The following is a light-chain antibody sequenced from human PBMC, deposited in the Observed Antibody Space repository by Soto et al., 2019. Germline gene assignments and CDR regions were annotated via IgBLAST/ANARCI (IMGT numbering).Light chain of an antibody. Sequence: QSALTQPASVSGSPGQSITISCTGTSSDVGGYNYVSWYQQHPGKAPKLMIYDVSNRPSGVSNRFSGSKSGNTASLTISGLQAEDEADYYCCSHPGSLYVFGTGTKVTVL. CDR3: CSHPGSLYV. CDR2: DVS. V-gene: IGLV2-14*01. J-gene: IGLJ1*01. CDR1: SSDVGGYNY.